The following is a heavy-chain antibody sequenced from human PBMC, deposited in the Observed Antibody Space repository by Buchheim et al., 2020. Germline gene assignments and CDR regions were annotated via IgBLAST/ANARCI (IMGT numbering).Heavy chain of an antibody. Sequence: QMQLQESGPGLVKPSGTLSLTCAVSGGSISSSNWWSWVRQPPGKGLEWIGEIHHSGSTNYNPSLKSRVTILIDKSKDQFSLKLSSVTAADTAVYYCAGQGIAVAGTKEDYWGQGTL. J-gene: IGHJ4*02. CDR2: IHHSGST. CDR1: GGSISSSNW. CDR3: AGQGIAVAGTKEDY. V-gene: IGHV4-4*02. D-gene: IGHD6-13*01.